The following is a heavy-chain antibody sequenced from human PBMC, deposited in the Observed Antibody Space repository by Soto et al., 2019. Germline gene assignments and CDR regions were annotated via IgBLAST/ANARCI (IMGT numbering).Heavy chain of an antibody. Sequence: SETLSLTCAVSGVSISSSNWWSWVRQPPGKGLEWIGEIYHSGSTNYNPSLKSRVTVTSDTATSTVYMELSGLRPDDTAVYYCARALPRIPASREGDYWGQGTLVTVSS. CDR2: IYHSGST. V-gene: IGHV4-4*02. CDR3: ARALPRIPASREGDY. CDR1: GVSISSSNW. D-gene: IGHD6-6*01. J-gene: IGHJ4*02.